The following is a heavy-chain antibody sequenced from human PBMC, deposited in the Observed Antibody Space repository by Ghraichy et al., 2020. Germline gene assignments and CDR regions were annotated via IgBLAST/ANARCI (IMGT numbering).Heavy chain of an antibody. J-gene: IGHJ4*02. CDR3: AIQIRGYYDFWSGYYTPYYFDY. CDR2: IYYSGST. V-gene: IGHV4-39*01. CDR1: GGSISSSSYY. D-gene: IGHD3-3*01. Sequence: SETLSLTCTVSGGSISSSSYYWGWIRQPPGKGLEWIGSIYYSGSTYYNPSLKSRVTISVDTSKNQFSLKLSSVTAADTAVYYCAIQIRGYYDFWSGYYTPYYFDYWGQGTLVTVSS.